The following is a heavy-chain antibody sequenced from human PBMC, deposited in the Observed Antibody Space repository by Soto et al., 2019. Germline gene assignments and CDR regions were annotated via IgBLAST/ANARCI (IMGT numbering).Heavy chain of an antibody. CDR2: ISGSGGST. CDR1: GFTFGSYP. CDR3: AKDFRGVRSDDAFDI. J-gene: IGHJ3*02. V-gene: IGHV3-23*01. D-gene: IGHD3-10*01. Sequence: QPGGSLRLSCATSGFTFGSYPMHWVRQAPGKGLEWVSAISGSGGSTYYADSVKGRFTISRDNSKNTLYLQMNSLRAEDTAVYYCAKDFRGVRSDDAFDIWGQGTMVTVSS.